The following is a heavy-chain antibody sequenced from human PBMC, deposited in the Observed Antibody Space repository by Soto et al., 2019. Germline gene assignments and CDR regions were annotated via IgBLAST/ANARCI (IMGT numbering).Heavy chain of an antibody. D-gene: IGHD2-2*01. CDR1: GGSISSGGYY. CDR2: IYYSGST. V-gene: IGHV4-31*03. J-gene: IGHJ6*02. CDR3: ARDGRVVVPAARPFYDMDV. Sequence: SETLSLTCTVSGGSISSGGYYWSWIRQHPGKGLEWIGYIYYSGSTYYNPSLKSRVTISVDTSKNQFSLKLSSVTAADTAVYYCARDGRVVVPAARPFYDMDVWGQGTTVTVSS.